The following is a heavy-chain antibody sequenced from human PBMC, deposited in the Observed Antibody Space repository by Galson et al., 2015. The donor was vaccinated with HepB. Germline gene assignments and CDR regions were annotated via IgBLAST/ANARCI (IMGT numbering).Heavy chain of an antibody. Sequence: SLRLSCAASGFTFSSYAMHWVRQAPGKGLEWVAVISYDGSNKYYADSVKGRFTISRDNSKNTLYLQMNSLRAEDTAVYYCARERYRGYCSSTSCYEGMDVWGQGTTVTVSS. CDR3: ARERYRGYCSSTSCYEGMDV. CDR1: GFTFSSYA. J-gene: IGHJ6*02. V-gene: IGHV3-30-3*01. CDR2: ISYDGSNK. D-gene: IGHD2-2*01.